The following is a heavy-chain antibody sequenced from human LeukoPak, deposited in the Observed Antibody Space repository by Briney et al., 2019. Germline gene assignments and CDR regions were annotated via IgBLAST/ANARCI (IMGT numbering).Heavy chain of an antibody. V-gene: IGHV4-59*12. CDR3: ATSDSSGWRFPTDY. D-gene: IGHD6-25*01. Sequence: PSETLSLTCSVSGGSISSYYWSWIRQPPGKGLEYIGYIYYSGSTNYNPSLKSRVTISVDTSKNQFSLKLSSVTAADTAVYYCATSDSSGWRFPTDYWGQGTLVTVSS. CDR1: GGSISSYY. CDR2: IYYSGST. J-gene: IGHJ4*02.